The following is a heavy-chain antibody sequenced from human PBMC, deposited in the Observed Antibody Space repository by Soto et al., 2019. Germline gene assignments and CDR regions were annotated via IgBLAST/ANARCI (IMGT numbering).Heavy chain of an antibody. D-gene: IGHD6-13*01. CDR2: ISAYNGNK. CDR3: ARDLGQQLVDY. V-gene: IGHV1-18*01. CDR1: GYSFTSYG. J-gene: IGHJ4*02. Sequence: ASVKVSCKASGYSFTSYGISWVRQAPGQGLEWMGWISAYNGNKKYAQKLQGRVTMTTDTSTSTAYMELRSLRSDDTAAYYCARDLGQQLVDYWGQRTLVTVSS.